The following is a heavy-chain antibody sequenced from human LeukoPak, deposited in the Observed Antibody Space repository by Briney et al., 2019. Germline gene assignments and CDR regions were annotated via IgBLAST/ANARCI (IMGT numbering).Heavy chain of an antibody. CDR2: INPNSGGT. CDR3: ARGAYSSSWYVSYNWFDP. CDR1: GYTFTGYY. J-gene: IGHJ5*02. D-gene: IGHD6-13*01. Sequence: GASVKVSCKASGYTFTGYYMHWVRQAPGQGLEWMGWINPNSGGTNYAQKFQGRVTMTRDTSISTAYMELSRLRSDDTAVYYCARGAYSSSWYVSYNWFDPWGQGTLVTVSS. V-gene: IGHV1-2*02.